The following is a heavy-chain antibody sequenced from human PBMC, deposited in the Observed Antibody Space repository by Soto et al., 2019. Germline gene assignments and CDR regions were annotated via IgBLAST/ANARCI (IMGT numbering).Heavy chain of an antibody. V-gene: IGHV3-9*01. Sequence: EVQLVESGGGLVQPGRSLRLSCAASGFTFDDYAMHWVRQALGKGLEWVSGISWNSGSIGYADSVKGRFTISRDNAKNSLYLQMNSLRAEDTALYYCANSAIFGVAPFDYWGQGTLVTVSS. CDR1: GFTFDDYA. CDR2: ISWNSGSI. D-gene: IGHD3-3*01. CDR3: ANSAIFGVAPFDY. J-gene: IGHJ4*02.